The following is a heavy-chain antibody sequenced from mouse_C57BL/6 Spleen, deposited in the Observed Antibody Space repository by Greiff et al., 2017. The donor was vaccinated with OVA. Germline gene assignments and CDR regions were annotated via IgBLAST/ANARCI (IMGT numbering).Heavy chain of an antibody. D-gene: IGHD1-1*01. CDR2: INPYNGGT. J-gene: IGHJ1*03. CDR1: GYTFTDYY. V-gene: IGHV1-19*01. Sequence: EVQLQQSGPVLVKPGASVKMSCKASGYTFTDYYMNWVKQSHGKSLEWIGVINPYNGGTSYNQKFKGKATLTVDKSSSTAYMELNSLKSEDSAVYDCARGGRNNVDWYFDVWGTGTTVTVSS. CDR3: ARGGRNNVDWYFDV.